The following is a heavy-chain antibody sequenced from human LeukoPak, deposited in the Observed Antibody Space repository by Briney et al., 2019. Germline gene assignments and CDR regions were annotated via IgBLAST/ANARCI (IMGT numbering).Heavy chain of an antibody. CDR2: ISAYNGNT. D-gene: IGHD1-26*01. Sequence: ASVKVSCKASGYTFTSYGISWVRQAPGQGLEWMGWISAYNGNTNYAQKLQDRVTMTTDTSTSTAYMELRSLRSDDTAVYYCARGGEWELLPGDFDYWGQGTLVTVSS. V-gene: IGHV1-18*01. CDR1: GYTFTSYG. J-gene: IGHJ4*02. CDR3: ARGGEWELLPGDFDY.